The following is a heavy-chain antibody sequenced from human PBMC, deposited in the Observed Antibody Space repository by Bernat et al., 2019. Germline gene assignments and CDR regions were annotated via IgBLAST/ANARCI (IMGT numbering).Heavy chain of an antibody. Sequence: QVQLQESGPGLVKPSETLSLTCTVSGGSISSYYWSWIRQPPGKGLEWIGYIYYNGHTNYNPSLKSRVTISVDTSKNQFSLKLSSVTAADTAVYYCARVYGDYGPPGLDYWGQGTLVTVSS. V-gene: IGHV4-59*01. CDR2: IYYNGHT. CDR1: GGSISSYY. J-gene: IGHJ4*02. CDR3: ARVYGDYGPPGLDY. D-gene: IGHD4-17*01.